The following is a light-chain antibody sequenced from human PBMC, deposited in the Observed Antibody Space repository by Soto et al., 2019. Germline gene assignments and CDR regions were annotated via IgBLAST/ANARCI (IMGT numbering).Light chain of an antibody. V-gene: IGLV2-14*01. J-gene: IGLJ2*01. CDR3: SSYTSSSTVV. CDR1: SSDVGAYNF. Sequence: QSALTQPASVSGSPGQSITISCTGTSSDVGAYNFVSWYQQHPGKAPKLMIYDVSNWPPGVSNRFSGSKSGNTASLTISGRKAEDEADYYFSSYTSSSTVVFGGGTKLTVL. CDR2: DVS.